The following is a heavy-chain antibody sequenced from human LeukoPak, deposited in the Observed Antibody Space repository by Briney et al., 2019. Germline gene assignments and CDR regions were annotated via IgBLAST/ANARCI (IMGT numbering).Heavy chain of an antibody. Sequence: SETLSLTCTVSGYSISSGYYWGWIRPPPGKGLEWIGSIYYSGSTYYNPSLKSRVTISVDTSKKQFSLKLTSVTAADTAVYYCARHRTIYYDNSGYWVWGQGTLVTVSS. V-gene: IGHV4-38-2*02. CDR1: GYSISSGYY. CDR2: IYYSGST. CDR3: ARHRTIYYDNSGYWV. J-gene: IGHJ4*02. D-gene: IGHD3-22*01.